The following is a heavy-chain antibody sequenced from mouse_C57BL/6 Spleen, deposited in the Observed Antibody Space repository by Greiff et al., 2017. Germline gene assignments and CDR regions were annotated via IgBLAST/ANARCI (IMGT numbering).Heavy chain of an antibody. CDR3: ARGYGNSDY. V-gene: IGHV1-66*01. D-gene: IGHD2-10*02. J-gene: IGHJ2*01. Sequence: QVQLQQSGPELVKPGASVKISCKASGYSFTSYYIHWVKQRPGQGLEWIGWLYPGSGNTKYNEKFKGKATLTADTSSSTAYMQLSSLTSEDSAVYYCARGYGNSDYWGQGTTLTVSS. CDR2: LYPGSGNT. CDR1: GYSFTSYY.